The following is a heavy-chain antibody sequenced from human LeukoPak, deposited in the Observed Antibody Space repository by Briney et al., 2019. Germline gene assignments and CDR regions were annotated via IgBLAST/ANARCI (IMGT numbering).Heavy chain of an antibody. CDR2: ISSSGSTI. CDR3: ARDRCSSTSCYDLYYYYMDV. Sequence: TGGSLRLSCAASGFTFSDYYVSWIRQAPGKGLEWVSYISSSGSTIYYADSVKGRFTISRDNAKNSLYLQMNSLRAEDTAVYYCARDRCSSTSCYDLYYYYMDVWGKGTTVTVSS. CDR1: GFTFSDYY. D-gene: IGHD2-2*01. J-gene: IGHJ6*03. V-gene: IGHV3-11*01.